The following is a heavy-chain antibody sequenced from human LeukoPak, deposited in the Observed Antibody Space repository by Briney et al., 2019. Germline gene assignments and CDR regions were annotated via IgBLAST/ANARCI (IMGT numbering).Heavy chain of an antibody. Sequence: EGSLRLSCAASGFTVSSNYMSWVRQAPGKWLEWVSIIYSDGSTYYADSVKGKFTISRDNSKNTLYFQMNSLRAEDTAIYYCARVQVSFSSSLDAFDIWGRGTMVTVSS. CDR3: ARVQVSFSSSLDAFDI. CDR1: GFTVSSNY. D-gene: IGHD6-13*01. V-gene: IGHV3-66*01. CDR2: IYSDGST. J-gene: IGHJ3*02.